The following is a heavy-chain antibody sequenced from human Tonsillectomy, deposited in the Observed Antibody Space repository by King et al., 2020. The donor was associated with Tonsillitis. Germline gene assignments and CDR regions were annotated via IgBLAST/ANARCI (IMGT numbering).Heavy chain of an antibody. J-gene: IGHJ4*02. D-gene: IGHD6-19*01. V-gene: IGHV3-30*04. Sequence: QPVQSGGGVVQPGRSLRLSCAASGFMFSSYTMHWVRQAPGKGLEWVAVISYDGSDTYYADSVKGRFTISRDNSKNTLFLQMSSLRAEDTALYYCARDLSGSAGYWGQGTLVTVSS. CDR2: ISYDGSDT. CDR3: ARDLSGSAGY. CDR1: GFMFSSYT.